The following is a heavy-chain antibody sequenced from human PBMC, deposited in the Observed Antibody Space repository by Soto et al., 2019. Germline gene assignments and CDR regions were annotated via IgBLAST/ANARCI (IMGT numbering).Heavy chain of an antibody. Sequence: SETLSLTCSVSGDSLKNHYWAWIRHSPGKGLKCIGNNYDSGSTNYSPALKSRVSMSVGTSKNLFSLKMNSVKAADTAVYYCPRSSMLPADYFDSWGQRTVIT. CDR2: NYDSGST. CDR1: GDSLKNHY. V-gene: IGHV4-59*11. CDR3: PRSSMLPADYFDS. D-gene: IGHD3-16*01. J-gene: IGHJ4*02.